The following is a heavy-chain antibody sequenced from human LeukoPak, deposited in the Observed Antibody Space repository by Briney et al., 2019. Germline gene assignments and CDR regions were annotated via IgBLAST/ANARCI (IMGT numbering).Heavy chain of an antibody. V-gene: IGHV4-4*07. D-gene: IGHD3-22*01. CDR2: IYSSGST. Sequence: KPSETLSLTCTVSGGSISSYYWSWIRQPAGQGLEWIGRIYSSGSTNYNPSIKSRVTMSVDTSKNQFSLRLSPVTAADTAMYYCASVSRGYYIDYWGQGTLVTVSS. J-gene: IGHJ4*02. CDR3: ASVSRGYYIDY. CDR1: GGSISSYY.